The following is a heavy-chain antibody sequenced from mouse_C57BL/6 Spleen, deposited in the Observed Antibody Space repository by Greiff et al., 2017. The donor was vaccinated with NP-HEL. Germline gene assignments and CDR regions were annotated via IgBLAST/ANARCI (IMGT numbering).Heavy chain of an antibody. J-gene: IGHJ3*01. V-gene: IGHV1-82*01. CDR3: AREGAYYINSAWFAY. CDR1: GYAFSSSW. CDR2: IYPGDGDT. D-gene: IGHD2-5*01. Sequence: VQLQQSGPELVKPGASVKISCKASGYAFSSSWMNWVKQRPGKGLEWIGRIYPGDGDTNYNGKFKGKATMTADKSSSTDYMQLSSLTSEDSAVYFCAREGAYYINSAWFAYWGQGTLVTVSA.